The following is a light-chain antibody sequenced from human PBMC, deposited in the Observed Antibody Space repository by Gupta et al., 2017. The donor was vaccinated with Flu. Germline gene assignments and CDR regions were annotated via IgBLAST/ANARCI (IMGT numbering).Light chain of an antibody. V-gene: IGLV3-25*03. CDR1: ALADQY. CDR3: QSADSSGSYWV. CDR2: KDS. Sequence: GDALADQYGYWYQQKPGQAPVVVIYKDSERPSGIPERFSGSSSGTTVSLTISGVQAEDEAGYYCQSADSSGSYWVFGGGTKLTVL. J-gene: IGLJ3*02.